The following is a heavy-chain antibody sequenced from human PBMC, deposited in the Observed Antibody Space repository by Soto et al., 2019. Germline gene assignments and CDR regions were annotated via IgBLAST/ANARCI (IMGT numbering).Heavy chain of an antibody. CDR3: ARGYCGYGGFDY. D-gene: IGHD5-12*01. CDR1: GYTFSGFY. J-gene: IGHJ4*02. CDR2: INPNSGGT. Sequence: ASVKVSCKASGYTFSGFYMHWVRQAPGQGLEWMGWINPNSGGTKSAEKFQGRVTMTRDTSISTAYMERSRLRSDDTAVYCCARGYCGYGGFDYWGQGTLVSVSS. V-gene: IGHV1-2*02.